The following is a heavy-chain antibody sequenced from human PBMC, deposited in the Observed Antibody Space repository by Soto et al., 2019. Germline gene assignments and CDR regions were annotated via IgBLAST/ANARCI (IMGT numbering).Heavy chain of an antibody. Sequence: GGSLRLSCAASGFTFSSYPMHWVRQAPGKGLEWVAVISYDGSSNYYADSVKGRFTISRDNSKNTLCLQLNSLTTEDTAVYYCARDRGFSTSWTGWFDPWGQGALVTVSS. CDR3: ARDRGFSTSWTGWFDP. CDR1: GFTFSSYP. CDR2: ISYDGSSN. V-gene: IGHV3-30-3*01. J-gene: IGHJ5*02. D-gene: IGHD6-13*01.